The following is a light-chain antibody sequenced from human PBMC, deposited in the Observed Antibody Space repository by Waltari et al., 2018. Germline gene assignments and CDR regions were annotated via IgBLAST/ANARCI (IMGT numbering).Light chain of an antibody. J-gene: IGLJ2*01. Sequence: QSALTQPASVSGSPGQSITISCTGTSSDIGGSNYVSWYQQHPGKAPKLMVSDVSNRPSGVSNRFSCSKSGNTASLSISGLQTEDEADYYCSSDTSTGARLFGGGTKVTVL. CDR3: SSDTSTGARL. CDR2: DVS. CDR1: SSDIGGSNY. V-gene: IGLV2-14*03.